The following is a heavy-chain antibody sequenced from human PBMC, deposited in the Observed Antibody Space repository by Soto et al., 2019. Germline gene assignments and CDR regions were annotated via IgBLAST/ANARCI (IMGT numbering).Heavy chain of an antibody. Sequence: LRLSCAASGFTFSSYGMHWVRQAPGKGLEWVALIWYDGGNKYYADSVKGRFTISRDNSKNTLYLQMNSLRAEDTAVYYCARDLRITMLRGPSPGYWGQGTLVTVSS. J-gene: IGHJ4*02. CDR3: ARDLRITMLRGPSPGY. V-gene: IGHV3-33*01. D-gene: IGHD3-10*01. CDR2: IWYDGGNK. CDR1: GFTFSSYG.